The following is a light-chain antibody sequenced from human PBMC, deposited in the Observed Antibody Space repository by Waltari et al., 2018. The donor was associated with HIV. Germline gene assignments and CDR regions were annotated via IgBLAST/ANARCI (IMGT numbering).Light chain of an antibody. J-gene: IGLJ2*01. CDR3: TSYTSTTSVI. Sequence: QSALTQPASVSGSRGQSITISCTGTSSDVGKYNLVSWYQQHPGKAPKLIIYEVSNRPSGGSNRFSGSKSGNTASLTISGLQAEDEADYYCTSYTSTTSVIFGGGTRLTV. CDR1: SSDVGKYNL. V-gene: IGLV2-14*02. CDR2: EVS.